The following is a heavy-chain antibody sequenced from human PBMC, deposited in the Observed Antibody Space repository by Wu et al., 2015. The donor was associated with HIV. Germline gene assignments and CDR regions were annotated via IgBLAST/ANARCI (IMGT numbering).Heavy chain of an antibody. Sequence: QVQLVQSGAEVKKPGSSVKVSCKASGGTFSSYAISWVRQAPGQGLEWMGGIIPIFGTANYAQKFQGRVTITTDESTSTAYMELSSLRSEDTAVYYCARATAYGDYVRVSYYYYGMDVWGQGTTVTVSS. CDR3: ARATAYGDYVRVSYYYYGMDV. V-gene: IGHV1-69*05. J-gene: IGHJ6*02. CDR1: GGTFSSYA. CDR2: IIPIFGTA. D-gene: IGHD4-17*01.